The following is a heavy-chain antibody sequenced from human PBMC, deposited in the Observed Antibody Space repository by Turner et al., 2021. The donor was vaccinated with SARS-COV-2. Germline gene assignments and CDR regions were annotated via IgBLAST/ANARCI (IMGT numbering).Heavy chain of an antibody. CDR3: ARDETLGGMDV. CDR1: GFTVSSNY. J-gene: IGHJ6*02. V-gene: IGHV3-53*02. CDR2: IYGGGST. Sequence: EFQLVATGGGLIQPGGSLRLSCAASGFTVSSNYMSWVGQAPGKGLEWVSLIYGGGSTYYADSVKGRFTISRDNSKNTLYLQMNSLRAEDTAVYYCARDETLGGMDVWGQGTTVTVSS.